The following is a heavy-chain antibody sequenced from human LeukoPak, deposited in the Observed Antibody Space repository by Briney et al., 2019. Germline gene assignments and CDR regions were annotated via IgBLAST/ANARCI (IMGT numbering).Heavy chain of an antibody. D-gene: IGHD5-24*01. Sequence: GGSLRLSCAASGFTFSSYGMHWVRQAPGKGLEWVAVIWYDGSNKYYADSVKGRFTISRDNSKNTLYLQMNSLRAEDTAVYYCAKEAYIETATIIPDYWGQGTLVTVSS. J-gene: IGHJ4*02. CDR3: AKEAYIETATIIPDY. CDR2: IWYDGSNK. V-gene: IGHV3-33*06. CDR1: GFTFSSYG.